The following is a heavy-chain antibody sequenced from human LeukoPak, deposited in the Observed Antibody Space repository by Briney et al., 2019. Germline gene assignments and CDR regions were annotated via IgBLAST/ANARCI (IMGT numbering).Heavy chain of an antibody. Sequence: PGRTLRLSCASSGFALSSYAMSWVRQAPGKGLEGVSATTSSDAGTYHAESVRGRFTISRDNAKTSLYLQMNSLRAEDTAVYYCAKDMEWAYDCSGYYSPFDSWAEGVLVTVSS. CDR2: TTSSDAGT. J-gene: IGHJ4*02. CDR3: AKDMEWAYDCSGYYSPFDS. V-gene: IGHV3-23*01. CDR1: GFALSSYA. D-gene: IGHD3-22*01.